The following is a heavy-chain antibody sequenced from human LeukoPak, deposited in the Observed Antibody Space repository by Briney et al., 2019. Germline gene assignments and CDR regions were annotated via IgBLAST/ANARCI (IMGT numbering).Heavy chain of an antibody. V-gene: IGHV1-2*02. J-gene: IGHJ3*02. Sequence: ASVKVPCKASGYTFNGYYIHWVRQALGQGLEWMGWINPNSGVTKYAQHFQGRVTMTWDTSVSTAYMELSRLTSDDTAMYYCARFGVVTNDAFDIWGQGTMVTISS. CDR3: ARFGVVTNDAFDI. D-gene: IGHD3-3*01. CDR1: GYTFNGYY. CDR2: INPNSGVT.